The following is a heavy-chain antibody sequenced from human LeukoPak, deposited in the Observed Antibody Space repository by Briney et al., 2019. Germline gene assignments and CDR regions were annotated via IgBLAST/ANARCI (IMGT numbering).Heavy chain of an antibody. CDR1: GGSVSSGTYY. J-gene: IGHJ4*02. CDR2: IYYSGST. V-gene: IGHV4-61*01. D-gene: IGHD4-11*01. Sequence: SETLSLTCTVSGGSVSSGTYYWSRIRQPPGKGLEWIGYIYYSGSTNYNPSLKSRVTISVDTSKNQFSLKLSFVTAADTAVYYCARDRVRGNSNPFFDYWGQGTLVTVSS. CDR3: ARDRVRGNSNPFFDY.